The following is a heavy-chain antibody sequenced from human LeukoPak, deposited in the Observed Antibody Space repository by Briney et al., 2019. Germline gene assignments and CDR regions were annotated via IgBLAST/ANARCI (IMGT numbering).Heavy chain of an antibody. CDR3: ARGSGGGAAIDF. CDR2: ISSSGFTI. Sequence: GSLRLSCAASGFTFSDSYMTWIRQAPGKGLEWISYISSSGFTIYYTDSVKGRFTISRDNARNSLYLQMHSLRAEDTAVYYCARGSGGGAAIDFWGQGTLVTVSS. J-gene: IGHJ4*02. V-gene: IGHV3-11*01. D-gene: IGHD2-21*01. CDR1: GFTFSDSY.